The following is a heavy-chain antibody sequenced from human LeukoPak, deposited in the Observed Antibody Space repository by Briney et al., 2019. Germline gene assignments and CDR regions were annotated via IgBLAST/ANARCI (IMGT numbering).Heavy chain of an antibody. CDR2: IKSKTDGWTT. V-gene: IGHV3-15*01. Sequence: PGGSLRLSCAASGFTFSNAWMSWVRQAPGKGLEWVGRIKSKTDGWTTDYAAPVKGRFTISRDDSKNTLYLQMNSLKTEDTAVYYCTTVSMLYCTNGVCFNPNVDYWGQGTLVTVSS. CDR3: TTVSMLYCTNGVCFNPNVDY. D-gene: IGHD2-8*01. J-gene: IGHJ4*02. CDR1: GFTFSNAW.